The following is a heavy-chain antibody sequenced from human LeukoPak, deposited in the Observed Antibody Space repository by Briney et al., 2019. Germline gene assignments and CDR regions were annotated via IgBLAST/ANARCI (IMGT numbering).Heavy chain of an antibody. CDR1: GGSISSYY. J-gene: IGHJ4*02. D-gene: IGHD6-13*01. CDR3: ARDEQQQLVPRD. CDR2: IYYSGST. V-gene: IGHV4-59*01. Sequence: PSETLSLTCTVSGGSISSYYWSWIRQPPGKGLEWIGYIYYSGSTNYNPSLKSRVTISVDTSKNQFSLKLSSVTAADTAVYYCARDEQQQLVPRDWGQGTLATVSS.